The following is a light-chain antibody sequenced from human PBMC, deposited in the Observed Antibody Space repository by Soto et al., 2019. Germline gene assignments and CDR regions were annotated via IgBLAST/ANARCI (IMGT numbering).Light chain of an antibody. CDR3: QQYGTSPWT. V-gene: IGKV3-20*01. CDR1: QNIDNSF. CDR2: VAS. J-gene: IGKJ1*01. Sequence: IGLTQSPCTLSLSPGERATLSCRASQNIDNSFLAWYQQKPGQAPRFLIYVASTRATGIPARFSASGSGTDFTLSISSVEPEDFAVYYCQQYGTSPWTFGQGTKVDIK.